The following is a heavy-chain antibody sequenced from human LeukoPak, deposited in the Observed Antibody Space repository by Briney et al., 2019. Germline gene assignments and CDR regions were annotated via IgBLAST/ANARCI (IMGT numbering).Heavy chain of an antibody. Sequence: GESLQISCKGSGYSFTTYWIGWVRQLPGKGLEWMGVVYPGDSDSYTKYSPSFQGQVTISADKSISTAYLQWSSLKASDTAIYYCARRDYYGSGSYWGAFDYWGQGTLVTVSS. CDR1: GYSFTTYW. CDR3: ARRDYYGSGSYWGAFDY. D-gene: IGHD3-10*01. CDR2: VYPGDSDSYT. J-gene: IGHJ4*02. V-gene: IGHV5-51*01.